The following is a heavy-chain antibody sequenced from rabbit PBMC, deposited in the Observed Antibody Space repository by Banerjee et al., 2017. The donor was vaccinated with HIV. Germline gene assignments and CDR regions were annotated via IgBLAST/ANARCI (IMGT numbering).Heavy chain of an antibody. CDR3: ARDLAGVIGWNFNL. Sequence: QEQLEESGGDLVKPEGSLTLTCKASGFSFSSSDWICWVRQAPGKGLEWIACIYGGSSGSSHYASWAKGRFTLSKTSSTTVTLQMTSLTAADTASYFCARDLAGVIGWNFNLWGPGTLVTVS. CDR2: IYGGSSGSS. CDR1: GFSFSSSDW. J-gene: IGHJ4*01. V-gene: IGHV1S45*01. D-gene: IGHD4-1*01.